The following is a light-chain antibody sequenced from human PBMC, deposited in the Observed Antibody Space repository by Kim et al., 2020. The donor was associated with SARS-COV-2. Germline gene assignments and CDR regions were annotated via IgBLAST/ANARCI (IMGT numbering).Light chain of an antibody. CDR2: GAS. J-gene: IGKJ4*01. CDR3: QQYGISPPLT. V-gene: IGKV3-20*01. Sequence: EIVLTQSPGTLSLSPGERATLSCRASQSVSSSYLAWYQQKPGQAPRLLIYGASSRATGIPDRFSGSGSGTDFTLTISRLEPEDFAVYYCQQYGISPPLTFGGGTKLEI. CDR1: QSVSSSY.